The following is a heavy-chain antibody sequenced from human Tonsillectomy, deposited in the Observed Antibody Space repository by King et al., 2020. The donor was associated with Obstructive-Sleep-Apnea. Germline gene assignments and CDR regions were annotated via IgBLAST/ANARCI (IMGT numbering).Heavy chain of an antibody. D-gene: IGHD3-22*01. J-gene: IGHJ4*02. Sequence: QLQESGQGLVKPSQTLSLTCTVSGGSISSGGYYWSWIRQHPGKGLEWIGYIYYSGSTYYNPSLKSRVTISVDTSKNQFSLKLSSVTAADTAVYYCARGTYYYDSSGYEYFDYWGQGTLVTVSS. V-gene: IGHV4-31*03. CDR1: GGSISSGGYY. CDR2: IYYSGST. CDR3: ARGTYYYDSSGYEYFDY.